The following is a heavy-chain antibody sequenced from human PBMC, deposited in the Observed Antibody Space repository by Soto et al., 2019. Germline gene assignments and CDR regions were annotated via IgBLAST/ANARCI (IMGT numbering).Heavy chain of an antibody. CDR1: GGSISSSSYY. D-gene: IGHD3-3*01. J-gene: IGHJ6*03. Sequence: SETLSLTCTVSGGSISSSSYYWGWIRQPPGKGLEWIGSIYYSGSTYYNPSLKSRVTISVDTSKNQFSLKLSSVTAADTAVYYCARGGGITIFGVVILGPLDYYYYYMDVWGKGTTVTVSS. V-gene: IGHV4-39*01. CDR3: ARGGGITIFGVVILGPLDYYYYYMDV. CDR2: IYYSGST.